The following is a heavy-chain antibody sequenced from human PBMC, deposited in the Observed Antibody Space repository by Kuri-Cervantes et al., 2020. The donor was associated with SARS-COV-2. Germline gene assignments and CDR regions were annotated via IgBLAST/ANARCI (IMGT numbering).Heavy chain of an antibody. V-gene: IGHV3-73*01. J-gene: IGHJ6*03. CDR3: TTAGQSITIFGVVTNMDV. CDR1: GFLFSASA. CDR2: VRGKANNYAT. D-gene: IGHD3-3*01. Sequence: GGSLRLSCEVSGFLFSASAIHWVRQGSGKGLEWVGRVRGKANNYATAYAASVKGRFTISRDDSKNMAYLQMNSLKTEDTAVYYCTTAGQSITIFGVVTNMDVWGKGTTVTVSS.